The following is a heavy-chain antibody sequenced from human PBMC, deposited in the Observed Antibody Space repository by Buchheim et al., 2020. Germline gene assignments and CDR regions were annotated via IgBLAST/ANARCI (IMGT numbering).Heavy chain of an antibody. V-gene: IGHV1-2*02. CDR3: ASLQWLVREDYFDY. D-gene: IGHD6-19*01. CDR1: GYGFTSYG. CDR2: INPNSGGT. Sequence: QVQLVQSGAEVKKPGASVKVSCKAFGYGFTSYGINWVRQASGQGLEWMGWINPNSGGTNYAQKFQGRVTMTRDTSISTAYMELSRLRSDDTAVYYCASLQWLVREDYFDYWGQGTL. J-gene: IGHJ4*02.